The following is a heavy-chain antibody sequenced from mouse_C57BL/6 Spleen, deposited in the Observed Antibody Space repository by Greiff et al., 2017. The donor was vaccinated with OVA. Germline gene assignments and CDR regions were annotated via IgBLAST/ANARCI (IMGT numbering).Heavy chain of an antibody. D-gene: IGHD1-1*01. CDR2: IYPGDGDT. V-gene: IGHV1-80*01. CDR1: GYAFSSYW. J-gene: IGHJ2*01. Sequence: VQLQQSGAELVKPGASVKISCKASGYAFSSYWMNWVKQRPGKGLEWIGQIYPGDGDTNYNGKFKGKATLTADKSSSTAYMQLSSLTSEDSAVYFCARSYYGSSPYCDYWGQGTTLTVSS. CDR3: ARSYYGSSPYCDY.